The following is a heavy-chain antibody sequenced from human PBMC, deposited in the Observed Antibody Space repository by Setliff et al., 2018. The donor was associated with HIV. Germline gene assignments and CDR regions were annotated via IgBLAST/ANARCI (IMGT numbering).Heavy chain of an antibody. CDR1: GGSIGGYS. D-gene: IGHD3-10*01. CDR3: ARRPMVRGFGSYYFDY. V-gene: IGHV4-4*09. CDR2: IYPSTSA. J-gene: IGHJ4*02. Sequence: SETMSLTCSVSGGSIGGYSWGWIRQSPGKGMEWIGYIYPSTSANYNPSLKSRDRILLDTSKNQFSLRLTSVTAADTAVYFCARRPMVRGFGSYYFDYWGQGTLVTVSS.